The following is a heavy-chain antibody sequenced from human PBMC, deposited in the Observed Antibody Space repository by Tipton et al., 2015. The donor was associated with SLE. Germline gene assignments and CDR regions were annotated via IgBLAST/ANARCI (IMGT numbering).Heavy chain of an antibody. V-gene: IGHV3-53*05. CDR2: IYSGGRT. J-gene: IGHJ4*02. CDR1: GFTVSSNY. Sequence: SLRLSCAASGFTVSSNYMNWVRQAPGKGLEWVSIIYSGGRTYYADSVKGRFTISRDNSKNTVYPQMNSLRVEDTAVYYCAKDGNGLGDYWGQGTLVTVSS. CDR3: AKDGNGLGDY. D-gene: IGHD4-23*01.